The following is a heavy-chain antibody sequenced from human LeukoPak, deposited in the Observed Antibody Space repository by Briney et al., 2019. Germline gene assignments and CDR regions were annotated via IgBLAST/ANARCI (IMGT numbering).Heavy chain of an antibody. V-gene: IGHV4-59*08. CDR3: ARLGGARYFDY. CDR2: IYYSGST. CDR1: GGSISSYY. Sequence: PSETLSLTCTVPGGSISSYYWSWIRQPPRKGLEWIGYIYYSGSTNCNPSLKSRVTISVDTSKNQFSLKLTSVTAADTAVYYCARLGGARYFDYWGQGTLVTVSS. J-gene: IGHJ4*02. D-gene: IGHD1-26*01.